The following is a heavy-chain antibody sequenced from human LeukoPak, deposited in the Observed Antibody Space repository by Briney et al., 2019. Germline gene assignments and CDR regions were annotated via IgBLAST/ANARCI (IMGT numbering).Heavy chain of an antibody. D-gene: IGHD2-8*02. CDR3: ARDPSRLVGFDY. CDR2: INPNSGGT. Sequence: ASVKVSCKASGYTFTGYYMHWVRQAPGQGLEWMGWINPNSGGTNYAQKFQGRVTMTRGTSISTAYMELSRLRSDDTAVYYCARDPSRLVGFDYWGQGTLVTVSS. CDR1: GYTFTGYY. J-gene: IGHJ4*02. V-gene: IGHV1-2*02.